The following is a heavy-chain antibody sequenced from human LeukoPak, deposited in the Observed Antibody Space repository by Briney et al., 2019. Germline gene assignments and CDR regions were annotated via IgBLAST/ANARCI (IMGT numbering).Heavy chain of an antibody. J-gene: IGHJ4*02. CDR2: INPNSGCT. CDR3: ARDHYHKIHSVMVTAPDY. V-gene: IGHV1-2*02. Sequence: GASVKVSCKASGYTFTGYYMHWVRQAPGQGLEWMGWINPNSGCTNYAQKFQGRVTMTRDTSISTAYMELSRLRSDDAAVYYCARDHYHKIHSVMVTAPDYWGQGTLVIVSS. D-gene: IGHD2-21*02. CDR1: GYTFTGYY.